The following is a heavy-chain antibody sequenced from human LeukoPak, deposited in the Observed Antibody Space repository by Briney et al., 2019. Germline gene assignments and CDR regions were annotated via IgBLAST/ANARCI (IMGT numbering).Heavy chain of an antibody. Sequence: GGSLRLSCAASGFSFSDYAMSWVRQAPGKGLEWVSAISGSGGVTYHAESVKGRFTISRDNSKNTLYLQMNSLRAEDTAVYYCAKDNYTIQRNFFDYWGQRTLVTVFS. J-gene: IGHJ4*02. D-gene: IGHD2-2*02. V-gene: IGHV3-23*01. CDR2: ISGSGGVT. CDR3: AKDNYTIQRNFFDY. CDR1: GFSFSDYA.